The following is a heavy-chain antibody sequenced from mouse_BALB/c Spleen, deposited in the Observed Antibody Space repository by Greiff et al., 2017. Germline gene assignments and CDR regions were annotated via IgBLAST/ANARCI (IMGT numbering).Heavy chain of an antibody. J-gene: IGHJ1*01. V-gene: IGHV1-31*01. Sequence: VQLQQSGPELVKPGASVKISCKASGYSFTGYYMHWVKQSHVKSLEWIGRINPYNGATSYNQNFKDKASLTVDKSSSTAYMELHSLTSEDSAVYYCARSGTDWYFDVWGAGTTVTVSS. CDR3: ARSGTDWYFDV. CDR2: INPYNGAT. CDR1: GYSFTGYY. D-gene: IGHD2-14*01.